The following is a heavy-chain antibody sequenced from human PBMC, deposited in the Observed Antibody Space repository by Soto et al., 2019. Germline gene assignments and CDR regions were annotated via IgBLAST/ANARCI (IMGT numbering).Heavy chain of an antibody. CDR1: GFTFSSYA. D-gene: IGHD3-3*01. CDR3: ARSRLYDFWSGYQEHSGLNYYFDY. V-gene: IGHV3-64*01. J-gene: IGHJ4*02. CDR2: ISSNGGST. Sequence: PGGSLRLSCAASGFTFSSYAMHWVRQAPGKGLEYVSAISSNGGSTYYANSVKGRFTISRDNSKNTLYLQMGSLRAEDMAVYYCARSRLYDFWSGYQEHSGLNYYFDYWGQGTLVTVSS.